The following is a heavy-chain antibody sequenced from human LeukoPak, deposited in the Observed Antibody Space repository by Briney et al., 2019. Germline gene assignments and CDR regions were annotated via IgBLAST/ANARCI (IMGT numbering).Heavy chain of an antibody. J-gene: IGHJ6*03. CDR1: GGSISSYY. V-gene: IGHV4-4*07. CDR3: ARLAAAGNYYYYYMDV. D-gene: IGHD6-13*01. CDR2: IYTSGST. Sequence: SETLSLTCTVSGGSISSYYWSWIRQPAGKGLEWIGRIYTSGSTDYNPSLKSRVTMSVDTSKNQFSLKLSSVTAADTAVYYCARLAAAGNYYYYYMDVWGKGTTVTVSS.